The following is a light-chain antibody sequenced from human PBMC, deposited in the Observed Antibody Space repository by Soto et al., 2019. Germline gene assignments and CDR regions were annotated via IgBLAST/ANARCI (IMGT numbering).Light chain of an antibody. CDR2: AAS. CDR3: QQSYITPQT. Sequence: DIQMTQSPSSLSASVGNRVTITCRASQSISSYLNWYQQKPGKAPKLVIYAASSLQRGVPSRFSGSGSGTDFTLTISSLQPEDFATYYCQQSYITPQTFGPGTKLEIK. J-gene: IGKJ2*01. V-gene: IGKV1-39*01. CDR1: QSISSY.